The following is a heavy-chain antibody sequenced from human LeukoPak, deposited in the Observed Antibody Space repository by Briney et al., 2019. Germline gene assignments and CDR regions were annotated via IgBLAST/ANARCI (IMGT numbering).Heavy chain of an antibody. D-gene: IGHD2-21*02. CDR1: GFTFSCYS. J-gene: IGHJ4*02. Sequence: GGSLRLSCAASGFTFSCYSMNWVRQAPGKGLEWVSSISSSSSYIYYADSVKGRFTISGDNAKNTLYLQMNSLRAEDTAVYYCAREPPPVTAGYYFDYWGQGTLVTVSS. V-gene: IGHV3-21*01. CDR2: ISSSSSYI. CDR3: AREPPPVTAGYYFDY.